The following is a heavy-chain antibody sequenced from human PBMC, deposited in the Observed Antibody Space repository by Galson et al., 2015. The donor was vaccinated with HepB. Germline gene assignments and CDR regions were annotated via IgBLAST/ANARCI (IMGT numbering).Heavy chain of an antibody. V-gene: IGHV3-48*04. CDR1: GFTFSSYS. CDR3: ARAPRYYYDSSGYYYY. D-gene: IGHD3-22*01. J-gene: IGHJ4*02. Sequence: SLRLSCAASGFTFSSYSMNWVRQAPGKGLEWVPYISSSSSTIYYADSVKGRFTISRDNAKNSLYLQMNSLRAEDTAVYYCARAPRYYYDSSGYYYYWGQGTLVTVSS. CDR2: ISSSSSTI.